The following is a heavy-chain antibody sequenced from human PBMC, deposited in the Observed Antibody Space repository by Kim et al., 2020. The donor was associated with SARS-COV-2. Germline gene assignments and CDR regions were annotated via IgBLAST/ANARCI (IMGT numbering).Heavy chain of an antibody. CDR1: GGSISSYY. V-gene: IGHV4-59*01. Sequence: SETLSLTCTVSGGSISSYYWSWIRQPPGKGLEWIGYIYYSGSTNYNPSLKSRVTISVDTSKNQFSLKLSSVTAADTAVYYCARGPDYDYVWGSYHSGGIDVWGQGTTVTVSS. CDR2: IYYSGST. J-gene: IGHJ6*02. CDR3: ARGPDYDYVWGSYHSGGIDV. D-gene: IGHD3-16*02.